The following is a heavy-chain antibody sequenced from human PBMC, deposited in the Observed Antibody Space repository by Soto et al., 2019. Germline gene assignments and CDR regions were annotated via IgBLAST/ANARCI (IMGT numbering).Heavy chain of an antibody. J-gene: IGHJ4*02. Sequence: GGSLRLSCAASGFTFGDYYMSWVRQAQGKGLEWVSYITTSGSTIYYADSVKGRFTISRDNAKKSLYLQMNSLRAEDTAIYYCARAALEGCTVGSCFRKRYFDFWGQGNLVTVSS. CDR2: ITTSGSTI. D-gene: IGHD2-15*01. CDR3: ARAALEGCTVGSCFRKRYFDF. V-gene: IGHV3-11*01. CDR1: GFTFGDYY.